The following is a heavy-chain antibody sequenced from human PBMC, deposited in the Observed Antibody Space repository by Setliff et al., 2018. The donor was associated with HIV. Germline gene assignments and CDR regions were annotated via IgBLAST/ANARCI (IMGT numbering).Heavy chain of an antibody. CDR3: ARHRIVKAYYYYMDV. Sequence: GASLKISCQPSGSRFTTYWVGWVRQMPGKGLEWLGILYFGDSDPKYNPSFEGQVTISADKSISTAYLQWSSLKASDTAMYYCARHRIVKAYYYYMDVWGKGTTVTVSS. V-gene: IGHV5-51*01. J-gene: IGHJ6*03. CDR2: LYFGDSDP. D-gene: IGHD3-16*02. CDR1: GSRFTTYW.